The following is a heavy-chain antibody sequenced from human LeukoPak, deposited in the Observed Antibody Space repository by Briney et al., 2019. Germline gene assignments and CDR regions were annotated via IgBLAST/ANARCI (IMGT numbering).Heavy chain of an antibody. CDR3: ARDASRATVTWFDP. J-gene: IGHJ5*02. CDR1: RFQFSSYA. V-gene: IGHV3-23*01. D-gene: IGHD4-17*01. Sequence: QSGGSLRLSCVASRFQFSSYAMSWVRQAPGKGLEWVSVISGSGGSTYYADSVKGRFTISRDNSKNTLYLQMNSLRAEDTAVYYCARDASRATVTWFDPWGQGTLVTVSS. CDR2: ISGSGGST.